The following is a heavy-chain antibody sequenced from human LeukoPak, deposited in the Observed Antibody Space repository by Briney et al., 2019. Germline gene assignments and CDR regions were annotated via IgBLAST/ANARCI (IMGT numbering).Heavy chain of an antibody. J-gene: IGHJ4*02. CDR2: IYHSGRS. CDR3: ATLPDY. V-gene: IGHV4-38-2*01. Sequence: PSETLSLTCAVSGSSIISGYYWAWIRQPPGKGLEWIGSIYHSGRSYYNPSLKTRVTISVDTSKNQFSLKLSSVTAADTAVYYCATLPDYWGQGTLATVSS. CDR1: GSSIISGYY.